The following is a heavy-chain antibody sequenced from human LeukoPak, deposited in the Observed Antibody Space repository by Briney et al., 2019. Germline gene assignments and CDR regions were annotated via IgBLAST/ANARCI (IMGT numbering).Heavy chain of an antibody. J-gene: IGHJ4*02. Sequence: GGSLRLSCAASGFTFSSYAMSWVRQAPGKGLEWVSAISGSGGSTYYADSVKGRFTISRDNSKNTLYLQMNSLRAEDTAVYYCAKPPTYYYDSRHLVFDYWGQGTLVTVSS. CDR2: ISGSGGST. V-gene: IGHV3-23*01. CDR3: AKPPTYYYDSRHLVFDY. CDR1: GFTFSSYA. D-gene: IGHD3-22*01.